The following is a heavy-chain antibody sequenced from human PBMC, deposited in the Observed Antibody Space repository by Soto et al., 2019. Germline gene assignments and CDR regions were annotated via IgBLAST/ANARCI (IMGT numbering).Heavy chain of an antibody. J-gene: IGHJ5*01. CDR2: ISGSGGSS. V-gene: IGHV3-23*01. CDR3: AKAFSWYDC. CDR1: GFTFSSYA. Sequence: EVQLLESGGGLIQPGGSLRLSCAASGFTFSSYAMNWVRQAPGKGLEWVSGISGSGGSSYYADSVKGRFTISRDNSKNARYLQMSSLRAEDTAVYYCAKAFSWYDCWGQGTLVTVSS.